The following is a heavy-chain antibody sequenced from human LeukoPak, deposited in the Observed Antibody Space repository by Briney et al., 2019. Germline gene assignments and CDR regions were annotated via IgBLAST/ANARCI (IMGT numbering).Heavy chain of an antibody. CDR2: IKQDGSEK. CDR3: ARETLARRNAFDI. CDR1: GFTFSTYW. V-gene: IGHV3-7*01. Sequence: GGSLRLSCAASGFTFSTYWMSWVRQAPGKGLEWVANIKQDGSEKYYVDSVKGRFTISRDNAKKSLYLKMNTLRAEDTAVYYCARETLARRNAFDIWGQGTMVTVSS. D-gene: IGHD3-3*02. J-gene: IGHJ3*02.